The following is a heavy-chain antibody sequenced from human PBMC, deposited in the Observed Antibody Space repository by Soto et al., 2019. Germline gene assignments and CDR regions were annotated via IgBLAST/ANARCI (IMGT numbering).Heavy chain of an antibody. CDR3: ARAQPLRDLLTYYYYYYMDV. V-gene: IGHV1-8*01. CDR2: MNPNSGNT. J-gene: IGHJ6*03. CDR1: GYTFTSYD. D-gene: IGHD7-27*01. Sequence: ASVKVSCKASGYTFTSYDINWVRQATGQGLEWMGWMNPNSGNTGYAQKFQGRVTMTRNTSISTAYMELSSLRSEDTAVYYCARAQPLRDLLTYYYYYYMDVWGKGTTVTVSS.